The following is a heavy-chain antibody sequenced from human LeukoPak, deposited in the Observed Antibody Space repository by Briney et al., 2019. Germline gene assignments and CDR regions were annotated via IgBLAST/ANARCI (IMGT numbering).Heavy chain of an antibody. Sequence: GGSLRLSCAASGFTFSSYEMNWVRQTPGKGLEWVSYISSSGSTIYYADSVKGRFTISRDNAKNSLYLQMNSLRAEDTAVYYCARSPRTLGTDAFDIWGQGTMVTVSP. V-gene: IGHV3-48*03. CDR3: ARSPRTLGTDAFDI. CDR1: GFTFSSYE. D-gene: IGHD1-1*01. CDR2: ISSSGSTI. J-gene: IGHJ3*02.